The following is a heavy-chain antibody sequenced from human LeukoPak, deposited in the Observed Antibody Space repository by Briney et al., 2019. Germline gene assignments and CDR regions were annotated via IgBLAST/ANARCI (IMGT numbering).Heavy chain of an antibody. V-gene: IGHV3-23*01. CDR1: GFTFSSYA. D-gene: IGHD6-6*01. CDR2: ISGGGGST. Sequence: GGSLRLSCAASGFTFSSYAMSWVRQAPGKGLEWVSAISGGGGSTYYADSVKGRFTISRDKSKNTLYLQMNSLRAEDTAVYYCAKDQKYSSSGFDPWGQGTLVTVSS. J-gene: IGHJ5*02. CDR3: AKDQKYSSSGFDP.